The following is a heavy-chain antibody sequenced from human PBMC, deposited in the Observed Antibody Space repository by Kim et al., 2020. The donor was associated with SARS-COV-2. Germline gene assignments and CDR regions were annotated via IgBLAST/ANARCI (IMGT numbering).Heavy chain of an antibody. CDR3: ARSAYGSGRGNWFDP. Sequence: PSLKSRVTISVDTSKNQFSLKLSSVTAADTAVYYCARSAYGSGRGNWFDPWGQGTLVTVSS. D-gene: IGHD3-10*01. J-gene: IGHJ5*02. V-gene: IGHV4-34*01.